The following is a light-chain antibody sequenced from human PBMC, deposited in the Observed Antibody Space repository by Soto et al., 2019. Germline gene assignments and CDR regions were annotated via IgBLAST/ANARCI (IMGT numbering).Light chain of an antibody. CDR1: RSNIGSNT. Sequence: QSVLTQPPSASGTPGQRVTISCSGSRSNIGSNTVNWYQQLPGTAPKLLIYSNNQRPSGVPDRFSGSKSGTSASLAISGLQSEDDADYYCASWDDSMNGHGVFGGGTKLTVL. J-gene: IGLJ2*01. CDR3: ASWDDSMNGHGV. V-gene: IGLV1-44*01. CDR2: SNN.